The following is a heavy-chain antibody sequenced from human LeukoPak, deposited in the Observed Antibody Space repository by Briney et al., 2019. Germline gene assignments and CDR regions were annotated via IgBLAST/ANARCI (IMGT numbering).Heavy chain of an antibody. D-gene: IGHD4-17*01. CDR1: GVSISSYY. CDR3: ARDPDYGVYVAFDI. Sequence: PSETLSLTCTVSGVSISSYYWSWIRQPPGKGLEWIGYIYYSGSTNYNPSLKSRVTISVDTSKNQFSLKLSSVTAADTAVYYCARDPDYGVYVAFDIWGQGTMVTVSS. J-gene: IGHJ3*02. V-gene: IGHV4-59*01. CDR2: IYYSGST.